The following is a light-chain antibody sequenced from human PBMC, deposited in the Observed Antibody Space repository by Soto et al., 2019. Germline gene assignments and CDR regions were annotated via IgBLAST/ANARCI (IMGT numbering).Light chain of an antibody. Sequence: EIVLTQSPGTLSLSPGERATLSCRASHSVKSSYLAWHQQRPGQAPRLLIYGASSRATGIPARFSGSGSGTEFTLTISSLQSEDFAVYYCQQYNNWPTALTFGGGTKVDIK. J-gene: IGKJ4*01. CDR1: HSVKSSY. V-gene: IGKV3D-15*01. CDR2: GAS. CDR3: QQYNNWPTALT.